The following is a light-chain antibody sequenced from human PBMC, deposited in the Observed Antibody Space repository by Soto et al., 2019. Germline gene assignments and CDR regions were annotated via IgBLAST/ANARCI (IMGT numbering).Light chain of an antibody. J-gene: IGKJ1*01. CDR2: TTS. V-gene: IGKV1-39*01. CDR3: QQSYSFPRT. CDR1: QTINSY. Sequence: DIQMTQSPSSLSASVGDRVTITCRASQTINSYLNWYQQKPGKTPYLLIYTTSNFQSGVPSRFSGSGAGTDFTLTISSLQPEDSATYYCQQSYSFPRTFGQGTKVEFK.